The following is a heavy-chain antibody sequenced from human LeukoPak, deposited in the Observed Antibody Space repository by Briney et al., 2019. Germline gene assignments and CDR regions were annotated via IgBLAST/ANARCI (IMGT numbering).Heavy chain of an antibody. J-gene: IGHJ4*02. CDR1: GYIFNTYG. CDR3: ARALYGNDRVSFTEFDS. Sequence: ASVKVSCNASGYIFNTYGITWVRQAPGQGLEWMGWIRTYNGETHYAEKLQGRVTMTTDTSTSTAYMELRRLTSDDTAVYFCARALYGNDRVSFTEFDSWGQGTLVTVSS. V-gene: IGHV1-18*01. CDR2: IRTYNGET. D-gene: IGHD1-1*01.